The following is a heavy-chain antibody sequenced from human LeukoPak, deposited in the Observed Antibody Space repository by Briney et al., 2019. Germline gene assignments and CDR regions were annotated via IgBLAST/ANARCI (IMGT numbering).Heavy chain of an antibody. J-gene: IGHJ6*02. CDR1: GFSFSNYA. CDR3: AREDDDSNGIDV. V-gene: IGHV3-30*04. Sequence: PGGSLRLSCAASGFSFSNYAMDWVRQAPGKGLEWVALISYDGKHKYYADSMKGRFTISRDNSKNTLYLQMNSLRAEDTAVYYCAREDDDSNGIDVWGHGTTVTVSS. CDR2: ISYDGKHK. D-gene: IGHD4-11*01.